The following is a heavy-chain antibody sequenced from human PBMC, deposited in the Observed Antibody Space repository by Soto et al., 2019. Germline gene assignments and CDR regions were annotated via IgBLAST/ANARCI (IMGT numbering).Heavy chain of an antibody. D-gene: IGHD2-2*01. V-gene: IGHV4-59*01. CDR2: IYYSGST. Sequence: PSETLSLTCTVSGGSISSYYWSWIRQPPGKGLEWIGYIYYSGSTNYNPSLKSRVTISVDTSKNQFSLKLSSVTAADTAVYYCAGLYCSSTSCPFDYWGQGTLVTVSS. CDR3: AGLYCSSTSCPFDY. J-gene: IGHJ4*02. CDR1: GGSISSYY.